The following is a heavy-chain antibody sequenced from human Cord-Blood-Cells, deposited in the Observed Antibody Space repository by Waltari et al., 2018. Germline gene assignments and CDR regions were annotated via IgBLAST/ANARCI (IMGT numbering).Heavy chain of an antibody. CDR3: ARDGCSSTSCPLRINWFDP. CDR1: GGTFSSYA. V-gene: IGHV1-69*01. D-gene: IGHD2-2*01. J-gene: IGHJ5*02. CDR2: IIPIFGTA. Sequence: QVQLVQSGAEVKKPGSSVKVSCKASGGTFSSYAISWVRQAPGQGLEWMGGIIPIFGTANYAQKFQGRVTITADESTSTAYMELSSLRSEDTAVYYCARDGCSSTSCPLRINWFDPWGQGTLVTVSS.